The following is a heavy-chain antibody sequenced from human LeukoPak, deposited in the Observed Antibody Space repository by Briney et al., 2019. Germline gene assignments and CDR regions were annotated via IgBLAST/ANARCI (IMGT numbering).Heavy chain of an antibody. CDR3: ARAYGTDVFDY. CDR2: IKQDGSEK. J-gene: IGHJ4*02. CDR1: GFTFSSYW. D-gene: IGHD3-10*01. V-gene: IGHV3-7*03. Sequence: SGGSLRLSCAASGFTFSSYWMSWVRQAPGEGLEWVANIKQDGSEKYYVDSVKGRFTISKDNANNSLYLQMNSLRAEDTAVYYCARAYGTDVFDYWGQGTLVTVSS.